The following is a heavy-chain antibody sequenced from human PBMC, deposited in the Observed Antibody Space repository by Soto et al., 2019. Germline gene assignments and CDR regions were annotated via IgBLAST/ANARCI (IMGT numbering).Heavy chain of an antibody. J-gene: IGHJ5*02. Sequence: GESLKISCKGSGYSLTSYWISWVRQMPGKGLEWMGRIDPSDSYTNYSPSFQGHVTISADKSISTAYLRWSSLKASDTAMYYCAREHSSSRSNWFDPWGQGTLVTVSS. CDR2: IDPSDSYT. CDR1: GYSLTSYW. V-gene: IGHV5-10-1*01. D-gene: IGHD6-6*01. CDR3: AREHSSSRSNWFDP.